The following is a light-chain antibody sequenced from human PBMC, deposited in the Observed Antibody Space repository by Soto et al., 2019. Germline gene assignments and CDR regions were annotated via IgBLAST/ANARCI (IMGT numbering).Light chain of an antibody. CDR3: SSFTSSNTVV. CDR1: SSDVGAYNY. V-gene: IGLV2-14*01. CDR2: EVS. Sequence: QSALTQPASVSGSPGQSITISCTGTSSDVGAYNYVSWYQQHPGKAPKLMISEVSKWPSGVSNRFSGSKSGNTASLTISGLQDEDEAHYYCSSFTSSNTVVFGGGTKLTVL. J-gene: IGLJ2*01.